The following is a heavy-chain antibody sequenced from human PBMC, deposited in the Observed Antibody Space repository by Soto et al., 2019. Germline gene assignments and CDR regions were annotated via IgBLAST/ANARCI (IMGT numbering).Heavy chain of an antibody. V-gene: IGHV1-2*02. J-gene: IGHJ4*02. D-gene: IGHD6-6*01. CDR1: GYTFTGHY. Sequence: ASVKVSCKATGYTFTGHYMHWVRQAPGQGLEWMGWINPNSGDTKYAQKFQGRVTMTRDTSTRTAYMEVSRLTSDDTAVYYCARSLSTIGGRPDSWGQGTLVTVSS. CDR3: ARSLSTIGGRPDS. CDR2: INPNSGDT.